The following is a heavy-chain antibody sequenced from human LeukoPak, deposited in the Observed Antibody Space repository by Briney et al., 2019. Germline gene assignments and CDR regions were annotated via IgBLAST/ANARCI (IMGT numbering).Heavy chain of an antibody. CDR2: IGTAGDT. CDR3: ARVGPGWYLNL. Sequence: GGSLRLSCAASGFTFRSYDMQWVRQTTGKGLEWVSGIGTAGDTYYSDSVKGRFTISREDGKDSLYLQMTSLRAEDTAVYFCARVGPGWYLNLWGRGTLITVSS. V-gene: IGHV3-13*01. D-gene: IGHD1-14*01. CDR1: GFTFRSYD. J-gene: IGHJ2*01.